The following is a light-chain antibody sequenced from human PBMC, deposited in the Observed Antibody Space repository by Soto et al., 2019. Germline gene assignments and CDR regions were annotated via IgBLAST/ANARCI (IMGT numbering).Light chain of an antibody. CDR3: QQRSNWPGT. V-gene: IGKV3-11*01. CDR1: QSVRNY. Sequence: EIVLTQSPATLSFSPGDGATLSCRASQSVRNYLAWYQQKPGHAPRLLIYDASNGATGIPARFSGSGSGTDFTLTISSLEPEDFAVYYCQQRSNWPGTFGQGTKVDIK. CDR2: DAS. J-gene: IGKJ1*01.